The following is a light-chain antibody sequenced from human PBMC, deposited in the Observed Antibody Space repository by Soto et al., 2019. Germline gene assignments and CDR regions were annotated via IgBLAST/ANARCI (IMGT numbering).Light chain of an antibody. Sequence: QSALTQPASVSGSPGQSITISCTGTSSDVGSYNYVSWHQQHPGQAPKLMIYEVTHRASGIPDCFSASKSGNTASLTISGLQAGDEADYYCSSYRSSSTYVFGTGTKLTVL. CDR2: EVT. J-gene: IGLJ1*01. V-gene: IGLV2-14*01. CDR3: SSYRSSSTYV. CDR1: SSDVGSYNY.